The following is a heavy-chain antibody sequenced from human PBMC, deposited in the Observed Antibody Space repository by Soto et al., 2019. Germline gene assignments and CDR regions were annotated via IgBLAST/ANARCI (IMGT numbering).Heavy chain of an antibody. J-gene: IGHJ4*02. CDR2: INPNSGGT. CDR1: GYTFSDYY. V-gene: IGHV1-2*02. Sequence: QVQLVQSGAEVRKPGASVKVSCKASGYTFSDYYIHWXXXXXXXXXXWMGWINPNSGGTKYAPKFQGGVTMTRDTSITXAYMEXXXLRSXXXXXXXXXXXXXXXXXXXVXXXGQGTLVTVSS. CDR3: XXXXXXXXXXXVXX.